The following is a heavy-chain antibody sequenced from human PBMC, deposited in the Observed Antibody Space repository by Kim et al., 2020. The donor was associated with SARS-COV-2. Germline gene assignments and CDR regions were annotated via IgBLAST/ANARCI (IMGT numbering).Heavy chain of an antibody. V-gene: IGHV3-7*01. CDR1: GFTFSSYW. Sequence: GGSLRLSCAASGFTFSSYWMSWVRQAPGKGLEWVANIKQDGSEKYYVDSVKGRFTISRDNAKNSLYLQMNSLRAEDTAVYYCARDPGLYCSGGSCYAEGFDYWGQGTLVTVSS. CDR2: IKQDGSEK. D-gene: IGHD2-15*01. J-gene: IGHJ4*02. CDR3: ARDPGLYCSGGSCYAEGFDY.